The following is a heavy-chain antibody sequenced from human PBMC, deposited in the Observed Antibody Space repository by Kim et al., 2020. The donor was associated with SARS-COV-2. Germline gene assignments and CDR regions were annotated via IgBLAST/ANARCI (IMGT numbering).Heavy chain of an antibody. V-gene: IGHV5-51*01. D-gene: IGHD2-2*01. CDR3: ARRVLPAAMGGDWYVDL. CDR1: GYSFTTYW. Sequence: GESLKISFKGSGYSFTTYWIGWVRQMPGKGLEWMGIIYPGDSDTKYSPSFQGQVTISADKSISTAYLQWSSLKASDTAMYYCARRVLPAAMGGDWYVDLWGSGTLVTVSS. CDR2: IYPGDSDT. J-gene: IGHJ2*01.